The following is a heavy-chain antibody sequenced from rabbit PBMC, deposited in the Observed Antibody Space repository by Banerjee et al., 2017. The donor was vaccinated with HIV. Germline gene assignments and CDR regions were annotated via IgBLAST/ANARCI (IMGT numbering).Heavy chain of an antibody. CDR2: IDPIFNNT. Sequence: QEQLVESGGGLVQPGGSLKLSCTVSGFDFSSYGVSWVRQAPGKGLEWIGYIDPIFNNTYYASWVNGRFTISKTSSTTVTLQMTSLTAADTATYFCARGVYIGGTIPTYFNLWGPGTLVTVS. D-gene: IGHD1-1*01. CDR3: ARGVYIGGTIPTYFNL. V-gene: IGHV1S39*01. J-gene: IGHJ4*01. CDR1: GFDFSSYG.